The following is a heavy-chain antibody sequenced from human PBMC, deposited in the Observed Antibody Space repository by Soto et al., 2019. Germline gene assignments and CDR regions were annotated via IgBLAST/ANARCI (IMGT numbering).Heavy chain of an antibody. Sequence: QVQLVQSGAEVKKPGSSVKVSCKASGGTFSSYTISWVRQAPGQGLEWMGRIIPILGIANYAQKFQGRVTITADKSTSTAYMELSSLRSEDTAVYYCASLPGVGSGPHYWGQGTLVTVSS. V-gene: IGHV1-69*02. CDR1: GGTFSSYT. D-gene: IGHD1-26*01. CDR2: IIPILGIA. J-gene: IGHJ4*02. CDR3: ASLPGVGSGPHY.